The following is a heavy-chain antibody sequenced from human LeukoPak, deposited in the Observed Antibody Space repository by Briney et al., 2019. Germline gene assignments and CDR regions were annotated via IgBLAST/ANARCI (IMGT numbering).Heavy chain of an antibody. CDR3: ASFVVVPAAIRGGFDP. Sequence: ASVKVSCKASGYTFTSYGISWVRQAPGQGLEWVGWISAYNGNTNYAQKLQGRVTMTTDTSTSTAYMELRSLRSDDTAVYYCASFVVVPAAIRGGFDPWGQGTLVTVSS. V-gene: IGHV1-18*01. D-gene: IGHD2-2*01. CDR2: ISAYNGNT. CDR1: GYTFTSYG. J-gene: IGHJ5*02.